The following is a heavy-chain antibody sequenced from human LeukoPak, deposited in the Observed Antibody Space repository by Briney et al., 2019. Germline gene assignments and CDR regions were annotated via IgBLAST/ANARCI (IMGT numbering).Heavy chain of an antibody. CDR3: ARLGRYYDFWSGPLFDP. J-gene: IGHJ5*02. CDR1: GGSISSYY. V-gene: IGHV4-4*07. D-gene: IGHD3-3*01. Sequence: SETLSLTCTVSGGSISSYYWSWIRQPAGKGLEWIGRIYTSGSTNYNPSLKSRVTISVDTSKNQFSLKLSSVTAADTAVYYCARLGRYYDFWSGPLFDPWGQGTLVTVSS. CDR2: IYTSGST.